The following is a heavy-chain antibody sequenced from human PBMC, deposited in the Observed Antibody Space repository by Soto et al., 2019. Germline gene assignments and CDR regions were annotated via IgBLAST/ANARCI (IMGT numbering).Heavy chain of an antibody. D-gene: IGHD2-15*01. Sequence: PGGYRSLYCAASGLTFDDYAMHWVRQAPGKGLEWVSGISWNSGSIGYADSVKGRFTISRDNAKTSLYLQMNSLRAEDTALYYCAKDGGVVVVAALYYFAFWGQGTLVSVSS. CDR1: GLTFDDYA. CDR3: AKDGGVVVVAALYYFAF. CDR2: ISWNSGSI. J-gene: IGHJ4*02. V-gene: IGHV3-9*01.